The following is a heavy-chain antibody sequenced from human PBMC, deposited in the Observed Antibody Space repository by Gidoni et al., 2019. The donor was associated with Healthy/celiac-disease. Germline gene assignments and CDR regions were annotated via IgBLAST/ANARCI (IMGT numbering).Heavy chain of an antibody. D-gene: IGHD3-16*02. V-gene: IGHV3-11*01. CDR1: GFPFSDYY. CDR2: ISSSGSTI. Sequence: QVQLVESGGGLVRPGVSLRPSCAASGFPFSDYYMSRIRQAPGKGLEWVSYISSSGSTIYYADSVKGRFTISRDNAKNSLYLQMNSLRAEDTAVYYCARLRLRAARSYRPSAGWFDPWGQGTLVTVSS. CDR3: ARLRLRAARSYRPSAGWFDP. J-gene: IGHJ5*02.